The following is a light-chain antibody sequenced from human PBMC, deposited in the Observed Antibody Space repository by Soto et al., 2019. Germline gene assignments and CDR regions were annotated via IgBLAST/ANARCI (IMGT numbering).Light chain of an antibody. CDR3: QQYRSSIT. CDR1: QSVSSSY. Sequence: EIVLTQSPGTLSLSPEERATLSCRASQSVSSSYLAWYQQKPGQAPRLLIYGASSRATGIPDRFSGSGSGTDFTLTISRLEPEDFAVYYCQQYRSSITFGQGTRLEIK. V-gene: IGKV3-20*01. CDR2: GAS. J-gene: IGKJ5*01.